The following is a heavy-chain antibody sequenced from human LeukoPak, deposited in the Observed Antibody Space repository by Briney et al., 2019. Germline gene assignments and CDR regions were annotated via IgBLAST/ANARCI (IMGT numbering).Heavy chain of an antibody. J-gene: IGHJ4*02. CDR2: IYTSGNT. V-gene: IGHV4-61*09. D-gene: IGHD3-10*01. CDR3: ARELYYYGSGTYHPDY. Sequence: PSETLSLTCSVAGYSISSGYHWSWIRPPAGKELEWIGHIYTSGNTNYNPSLKSRATISVDTSKNQFSLNVKSVTAADTAVYYCARELYYYGSGTYHPDYWGQGTLVTVSS. CDR1: GYSISSGYH.